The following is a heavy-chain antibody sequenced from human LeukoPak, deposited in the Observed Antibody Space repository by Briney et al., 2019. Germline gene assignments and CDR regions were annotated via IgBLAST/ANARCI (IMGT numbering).Heavy chain of an antibody. J-gene: IGHJ3*02. CDR2: IFIDGSGT. V-gene: IGHV3-74*01. Sequence: GASLRLSCAASGLSISSNSMHWVRQGPGKGLVWVSRIFIDGSGTSYADSVKGRFTISRDNAKNSLYLQMNSLRAEDTAVYYCARESYDSSGNDAFDIWGQGTMVTVSS. CDR3: ARESYDSSGNDAFDI. CDR1: GLSISSNS. D-gene: IGHD3-22*01.